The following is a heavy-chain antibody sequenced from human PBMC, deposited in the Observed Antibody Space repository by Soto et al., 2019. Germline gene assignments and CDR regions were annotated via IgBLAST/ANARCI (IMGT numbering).Heavy chain of an antibody. V-gene: IGHV4-39*07. J-gene: IGHJ5*02. Sequence: PSETLSLTCTVSGVSISSNTYYWGWIRLPPGKGLEWIGSISFSGSTYYNPSLKSRVTISADTTKNQFSLDLRFVTVADTAIYYCAAAWSSSLLFQSWGQGTLVTVSS. D-gene: IGHD6-13*01. CDR1: GVSISSNTYY. CDR3: AAAWSSSLLFQS. CDR2: ISFSGST.